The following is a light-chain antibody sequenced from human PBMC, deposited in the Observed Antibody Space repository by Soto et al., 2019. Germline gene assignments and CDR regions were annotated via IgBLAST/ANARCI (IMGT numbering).Light chain of an antibody. CDR3: SSYTSSSLLD. Sequence: QSALTQPASVSGSPGQSITISCTGTSSDVGGYNYVSWYQQHPGKAPKLMIYDVSNRPSGVSNRFAGSKSGNTASLTISGLQAEDDADYSCSSYTSSSLLDFGTRTKVTVL. V-gene: IGLV2-14*01. CDR1: SSDVGGYNY. J-gene: IGLJ1*01. CDR2: DVS.